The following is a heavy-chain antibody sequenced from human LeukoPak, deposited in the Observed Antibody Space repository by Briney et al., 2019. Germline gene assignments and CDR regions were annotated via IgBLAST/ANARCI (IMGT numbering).Heavy chain of an antibody. CDR2: MYYSGTA. V-gene: IGHV4-31*03. J-gene: IGHJ4*02. CDR1: GVSISSGGYY. CDR3: VRYYYSPGSYSYFDY. D-gene: IGHD3-10*01. Sequence: SETLSLTCSVSGVSISSGGYYWSWIRHPPGKGLEWIGYMYYSGTAYYNPSLKSRVSISVDTSKNQFSLKLSSVTAADTAVYYCVRYYYSPGSYSYFDYWGQGILVTVSS.